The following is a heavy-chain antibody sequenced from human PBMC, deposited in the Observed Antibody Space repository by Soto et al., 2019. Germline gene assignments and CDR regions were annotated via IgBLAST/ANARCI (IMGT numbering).Heavy chain of an antibody. V-gene: IGHV4-39*01. CDR3: ASQQLVHYYYGMDV. D-gene: IGHD6-13*01. CDR1: GGSISSSSYY. CDR2: IYYSGST. Sequence: PSVTLSLTCTVSGGSISSSSYYWGWIRQPPGKGLEWIGSIYYSGSTYYNPSLKSRVTISVDTSKNQFSLKLSSVTAADTAVYYCASQQLVHYYYGMDVWGQGTTVTVSS. J-gene: IGHJ6*02.